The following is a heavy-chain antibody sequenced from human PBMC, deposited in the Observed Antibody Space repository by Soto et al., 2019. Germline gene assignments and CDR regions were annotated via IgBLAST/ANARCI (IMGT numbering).Heavy chain of an antibody. CDR1: GFTFSSFT. J-gene: IGHJ4*02. CDR3: ARTDQVPDY. Sequence: EVQLVESGGGLVKPGGSLRLSCAASGFTFSSFTLNWVRQAPGKGLEWVSSISSSGTYIYYADSVKGRFTISRDNAKNSLYLQMNTLRVEDTAVYYCARTDQVPDYWGQGTLVTVSS. CDR2: ISSSGTYI. V-gene: IGHV3-21*01.